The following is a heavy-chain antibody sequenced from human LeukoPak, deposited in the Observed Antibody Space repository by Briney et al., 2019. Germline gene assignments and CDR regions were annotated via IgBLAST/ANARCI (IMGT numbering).Heavy chain of an antibody. J-gene: IGHJ4*02. Sequence: GGSLRLSCAASGFTFDDYGMSWVRQAPRKGLEWVSGINWSGGTTGYADSVKGRFTISRDNAKNSLYLQMNSLRAEDTAVYYCVIYYYDSSGYYYFDYWGQGTLVTVSS. CDR3: VIYYYDSSGYYYFDY. CDR1: GFTFDDYG. CDR2: INWSGGTT. V-gene: IGHV3-20*04. D-gene: IGHD3-22*01.